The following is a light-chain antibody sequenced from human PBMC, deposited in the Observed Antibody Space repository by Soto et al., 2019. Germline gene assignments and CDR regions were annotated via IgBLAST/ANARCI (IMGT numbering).Light chain of an antibody. CDR3: MQLSVFPRT. V-gene: IGKV2-24*01. CDR1: QSLVYSDGNTY. J-gene: IGKJ1*01. CDR2: QVS. Sequence: VLTQTPLSLPVTLGQPASISCRSSQSLVYSDGNTYLSWLQQRPGQPPRLLIYQVSNRFSGVPDRFSGSGAGTDFTLRISRVVAEDVGFYSCMQLSVFPRTFGPGTKVELK.